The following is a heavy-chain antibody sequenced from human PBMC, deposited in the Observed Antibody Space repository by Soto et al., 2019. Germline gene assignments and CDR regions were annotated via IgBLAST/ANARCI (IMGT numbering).Heavy chain of an antibody. D-gene: IGHD2-2*01. CDR2: ISGSGATT. CDR1: GFTFGNYA. V-gene: IGHV3-23*01. Sequence: EVQLLESGGGLVQPGGSLRLSCEASGFTFGNYAMSWVRQAPGKGLEWVSHISGSGATTHYADSVKARLTISRDNSKNTVYLQINSLRADDTAVYFCTKESYCSSSRCWGDNWFDHWGQGTLVTVFS. J-gene: IGHJ5*02. CDR3: TKESYCSSSRCWGDNWFDH.